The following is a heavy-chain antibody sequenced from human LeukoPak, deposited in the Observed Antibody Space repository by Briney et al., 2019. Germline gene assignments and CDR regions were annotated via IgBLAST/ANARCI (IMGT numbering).Heavy chain of an antibody. CDR1: GFTFSSSA. Sequence: GGSLRLSCIASGFTFSSSAMSWVRQAPGKGLEWVSAISGSGGSTYYADSVKGRFTISRDNSKNTLYLQMNSLRAEDTAVYYCAKDGAVAGNFDYWGQGTLVTVSS. CDR2: ISGSGGST. D-gene: IGHD6-19*01. CDR3: AKDGAVAGNFDY. V-gene: IGHV3-23*01. J-gene: IGHJ4*02.